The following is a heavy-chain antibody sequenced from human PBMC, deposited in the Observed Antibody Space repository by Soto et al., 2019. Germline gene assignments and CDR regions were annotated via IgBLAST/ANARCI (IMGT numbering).Heavy chain of an antibody. J-gene: IGHJ3*02. D-gene: IGHD4-17*01. CDR2: ISSSSSYI. V-gene: IGHV3-21*01. CDR1: GFTFSSYS. Sequence: EVQLVESGGGLVKPGGSLRLSCAASGFTFSSYSMNWVRQAPGKGLEWVSSISSSSSYIYYADSVKGRFTISRDNAKNSLYLQMNSLRAEDTAVYYCATYGDYEGDAFDIWGHGTMVTVSS. CDR3: ATYGDYEGDAFDI.